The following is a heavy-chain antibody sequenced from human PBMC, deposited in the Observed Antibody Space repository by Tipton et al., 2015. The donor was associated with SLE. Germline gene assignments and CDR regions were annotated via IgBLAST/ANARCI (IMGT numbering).Heavy chain of an antibody. Sequence: QVQLVQSGAEVKKPGASVKVSCKASGYTFTGYYIHWVRQAPGQGLEGMGWMNPISGSTGYPQKFQGRVSMTRDTPINTAYMELSSLTSEDTAVYFCVRASHRQYCSEASCPNGAWYFNLWGRGTLVTVSS. CDR3: VRASHRQYCSEASCPNGAWYFNL. CDR1: GYTFTGYY. CDR2: MNPISGST. V-gene: IGHV1-8*01. D-gene: IGHD2-15*01. J-gene: IGHJ2*01.